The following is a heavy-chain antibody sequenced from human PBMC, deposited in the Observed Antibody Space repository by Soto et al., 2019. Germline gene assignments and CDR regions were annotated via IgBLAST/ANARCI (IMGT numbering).Heavy chain of an antibody. J-gene: IGHJ6*02. Sequence: VASVKVSCKASGYTFTSYAMHWVRQAPGQRLEWMGWINAGNGNTKYSQKFQGRVTITRDTSASTAYMELSSLRSEDTAVYYCARGNSSSSSWGQLYYYYYYGMDVWGQGATVTVSS. V-gene: IGHV1-3*01. CDR1: GYTFTSYA. CDR3: ARGNSSSSSWGQLYYYYYYGMDV. D-gene: IGHD6-6*01. CDR2: INAGNGNT.